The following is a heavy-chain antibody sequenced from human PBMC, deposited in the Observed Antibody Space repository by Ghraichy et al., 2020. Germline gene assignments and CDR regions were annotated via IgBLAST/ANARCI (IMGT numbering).Heavy chain of an antibody. D-gene: IGHD5/OR15-5a*01. CDR3: ARDGSSVYDWSIGMGV. V-gene: IGHV4-39*06. J-gene: IGHJ6*02. CDR2: IYYSGST. CDR1: GGSISSSSYY. Sequence: SETLSLTCTVSGGSISSSSYYWGWIRQPPGKGLEWIGSIYYSGSTDYNPSLKSQVTISVDTSKNQFALKLSSLTAADTAVYYCARDGSSVYDWSIGMGVWGQGTTVAVSS.